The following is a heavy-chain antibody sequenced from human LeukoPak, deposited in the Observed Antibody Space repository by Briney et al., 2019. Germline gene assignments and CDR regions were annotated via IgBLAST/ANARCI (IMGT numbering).Heavy chain of an antibody. CDR3: ASVGSGSYPFDY. D-gene: IGHD3-10*01. V-gene: IGHV1-8*02. CDR1: GYTFTSYG. Sequence: ASVKVSCKASGYTFTSYGISWVRQAPGQGLEWMGWMNPNSGNTGYAQKFQGRVTMTRNTSISTAYMELSSLRSEDTAVYYCASVGSGSYPFDYWGQGTLVTVSS. J-gene: IGHJ4*02. CDR2: MNPNSGNT.